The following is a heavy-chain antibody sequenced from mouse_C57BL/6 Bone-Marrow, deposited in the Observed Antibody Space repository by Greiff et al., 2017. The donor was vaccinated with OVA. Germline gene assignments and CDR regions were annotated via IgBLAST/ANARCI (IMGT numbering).Heavy chain of an antibody. CDR1: GYTFTSYW. Sequence: QVHVKQSGAELVKPGASVKLSCKASGYTFTSYWMQWVKQRPGQGLEWIGEIDPSDSYTNYNQKFKGKATLTVDTSSSTAYMQLSSLTSEDSAVYYCARWLLHAYWGQGTLVTVSA. D-gene: IGHD2-3*01. V-gene: IGHV1-50*01. CDR2: IDPSDSYT. J-gene: IGHJ3*01. CDR3: ARWLLHAY.